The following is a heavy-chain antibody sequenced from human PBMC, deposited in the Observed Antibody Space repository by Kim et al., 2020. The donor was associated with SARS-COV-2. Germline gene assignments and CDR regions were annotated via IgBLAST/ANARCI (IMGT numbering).Heavy chain of an antibody. Sequence: SETLSLTCTVSGGSISSYYWSWIRQPPGKGLEWIGYIYYSGSTNYNPSLKSRVTISVDTSKNQFSLKLSSVTAADTAVYYCARSPVTYSYGPYYFDYWGQGTLVTVSS. CDR3: ARSPVTYSYGPYYFDY. CDR1: GGSISSYY. V-gene: IGHV4-59*08. CDR2: IYYSGST. D-gene: IGHD5-18*01. J-gene: IGHJ4*02.